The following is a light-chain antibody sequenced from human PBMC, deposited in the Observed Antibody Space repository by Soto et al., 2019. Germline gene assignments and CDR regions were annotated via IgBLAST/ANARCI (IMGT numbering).Light chain of an antibody. CDR2: DVS. J-gene: IGLJ1*01. CDR3: SSYRSTSTYV. V-gene: IGLV2-14*01. Sequence: QSALTQPASVSGSPGQSITISCTGTSSDVGGYKYVSWYQQHPGKAPKLMIYDVSNRPSGVSNRFSGSKSGNTASLTISGLQAEDEADYYCSSYRSTSTYVFGTGTKLTV. CDR1: SSDVGGYKY.